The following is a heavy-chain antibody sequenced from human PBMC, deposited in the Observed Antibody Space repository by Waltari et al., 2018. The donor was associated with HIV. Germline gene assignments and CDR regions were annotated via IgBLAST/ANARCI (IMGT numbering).Heavy chain of an antibody. Sequence: QLQLQESGPGLVKPSETLSLTCTVSGGSISSSSYYWGWIRQPPGKGLEWIGSIYYSGSTYYNPSLKSRVTISVDTSKNQFSLKLSSVTAADTAVYYCARQLDRELEWVLNWFDPWGQGTLVTVSS. D-gene: IGHD3-3*01. CDR3: ARQLDRELEWVLNWFDP. J-gene: IGHJ5*02. CDR1: GGSISSSSYY. CDR2: IYYSGST. V-gene: IGHV4-39*01.